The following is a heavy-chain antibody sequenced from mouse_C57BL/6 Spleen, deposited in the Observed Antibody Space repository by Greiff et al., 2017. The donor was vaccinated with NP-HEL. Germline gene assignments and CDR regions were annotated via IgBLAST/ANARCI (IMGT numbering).Heavy chain of an antibody. CDR3: AREDPFAY. V-gene: IGHV5-17*01. CDR2: ISSGSSTI. J-gene: IGHJ3*01. Sequence: EVQRVESGGGLVKPGGSLKLSCAASGFTFSDYGMHWVRQAPEKGLEWVAYISSGSSTIYYADTVKGRFTISRDNAKNTLFLQMTSLRSEDTAMYYCAREDPFAYWGQGTLVTVSA. CDR1: GFTFSDYG.